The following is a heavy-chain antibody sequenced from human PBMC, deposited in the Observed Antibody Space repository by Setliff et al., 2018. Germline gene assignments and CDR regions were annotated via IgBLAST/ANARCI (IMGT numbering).Heavy chain of an antibody. CDR1: GGTFSDYF. CDR2: INHSGSS. J-gene: IGHJ4*02. D-gene: IGHD6-19*01. V-gene: IGHV4-34*09. CDR3: ARGRAGHSGH. Sequence: SETLSLTCGASGGTFSDYFWTWIRQSPGKGLEWIGEINHSGSSNYNPSLKSRVTISVDTSKNQFSLKLSSVTAADTAVYYCARGRAGHSGHWGQGTLVTVSS.